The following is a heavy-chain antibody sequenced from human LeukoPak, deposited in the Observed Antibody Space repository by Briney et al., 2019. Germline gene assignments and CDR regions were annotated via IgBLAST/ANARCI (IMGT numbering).Heavy chain of an antibody. Sequence: GGSLRLSCAASGFTCDDYGMSLVRQAPGKGLECGSGINWNGGSTGYADSVKGRFTISRDNAKNSLYLQMNSLRAEDTALYHCARAGVRCSGGSCYFSYWGQGTLVTVSS. CDR1: GFTCDDYG. V-gene: IGHV3-20*01. D-gene: IGHD2-15*01. J-gene: IGHJ4*02. CDR2: INWNGGST. CDR3: ARAGVRCSGGSCYFSY.